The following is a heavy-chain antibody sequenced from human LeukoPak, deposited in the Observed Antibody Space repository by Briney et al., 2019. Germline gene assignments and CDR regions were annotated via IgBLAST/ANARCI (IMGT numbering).Heavy chain of an antibody. CDR3: ASAVYGSGSRHDAFDT. V-gene: IGHV3-7*01. J-gene: IGHJ3*02. D-gene: IGHD3-10*01. CDR2: QDGSEK. Sequence: QDGSEKYYVDSVKGRFTISRDNAKNSLYLQMNSLRAEDTAVYYCASAVYGSGSRHDAFDTWGQGTMVTVSS.